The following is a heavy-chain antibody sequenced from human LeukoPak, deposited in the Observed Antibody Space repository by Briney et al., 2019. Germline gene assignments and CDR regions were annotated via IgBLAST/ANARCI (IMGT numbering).Heavy chain of an antibody. CDR2: ISGSGGST. V-gene: IGHV3-23*01. CDR1: GFPFSSYA. D-gene: IGHD5-18*01. Sequence: PGGSLRLSCAASGFPFSSYAMSWVRQAPGKGLEWVSAISGSGGSTYYADSVKGRFTISRDNSKNTLYLQMNSLRAEDTAVYFCAKDGYIYGSPNYYFDYWGQGTLVTVSS. J-gene: IGHJ4*02. CDR3: AKDGYIYGSPNYYFDY.